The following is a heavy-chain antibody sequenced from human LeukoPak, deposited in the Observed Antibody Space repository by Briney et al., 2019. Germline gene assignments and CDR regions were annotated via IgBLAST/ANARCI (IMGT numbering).Heavy chain of an antibody. Sequence: GGSLRLSCAASGFTFSSYWMSWVRQAPGKGLEWVSSISSSSSYIYYADSVKGRFTISRDNAKNSLYLQMNSLRAEDTAVYYCARPMATRAYHDYWGQGTLVTVSS. CDR1: GFTFSSYW. J-gene: IGHJ4*02. V-gene: IGHV3-21*01. D-gene: IGHD5-24*01. CDR2: ISSSSSYI. CDR3: ARPMATRAYHDY.